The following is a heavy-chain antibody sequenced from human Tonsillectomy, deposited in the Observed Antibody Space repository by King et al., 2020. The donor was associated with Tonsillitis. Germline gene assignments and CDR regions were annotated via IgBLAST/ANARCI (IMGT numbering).Heavy chain of an antibody. Sequence: VQLVESGGGVVQPGRSLRLSCVASGFNFSFYGMHWVRQAPGKGLEWVEVIGYDGSNKYYVDSVKGRFTISRDNSRNTLYLQMNSLRVEDTAVYYCARAYYIDYWGQGTLVTVSS. CDR1: GFNFSFYG. V-gene: IGHV3-33*08. CDR2: IGYDGSNK. D-gene: IGHD2-21*01. J-gene: IGHJ4*02. CDR3: ARAYYIDY.